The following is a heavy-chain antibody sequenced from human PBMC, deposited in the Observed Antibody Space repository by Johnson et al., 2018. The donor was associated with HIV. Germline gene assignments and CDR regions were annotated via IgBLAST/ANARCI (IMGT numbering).Heavy chain of an antibody. CDR1: GFTFSDYY. CDR3: ARDWVQSPDYNFWSGYYTGDAFDI. CDR2: ISSSGSTI. V-gene: IGHV3-11*04. D-gene: IGHD3-3*01. J-gene: IGHJ3*02. Sequence: QVQLVESGGGLVKPGGSLRLSCAASGFTFSDYYMSWIRQAPGKGLEWVSYISSSGSTIYYADSVKGRFTISRDNAKNSLYLQMNSLRAEDTAVYYCARDWVQSPDYNFWSGYYTGDAFDIWGQGTMVTVSS.